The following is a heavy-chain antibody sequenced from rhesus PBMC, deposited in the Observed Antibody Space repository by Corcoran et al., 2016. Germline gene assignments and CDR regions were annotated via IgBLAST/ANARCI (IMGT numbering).Heavy chain of an antibody. J-gene: IGHJ4*01. CDR3: ARTSIAAAGKDDY. V-gene: IGHV4S10*01. CDR1: GGSISDSYR. Sequence: QVQLQESGPGVVKPSETLSLTCAVSGGSISDSYRWSWIRQPPGKGLEWIGYIYGSRTSTNYNPYLRSRVTISEDTSKNQFSLKLSSVTAADTAVYYCARTSIAAAGKDDYWGQGVLVTVSS. D-gene: IGHD6-25*01. CDR2: IYGSRTST.